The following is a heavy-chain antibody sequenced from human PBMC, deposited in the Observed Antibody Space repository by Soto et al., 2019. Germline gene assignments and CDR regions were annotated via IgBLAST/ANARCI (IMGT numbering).Heavy chain of an antibody. CDR2: IYYSGST. CDR3: ARHGAEVRGVIITQWFDP. Sequence: QLQLQESGPGLVKPSETLSLTCTVSGGSISSSSYYWGWIRQPPGKGLEWIGSIYYSGSTYYNPSLKSRVTISVDTSKNQFSLKLSSVTAADTAVYYCARHGAEVRGVIITQWFDPWGQGTLVTVSS. CDR1: GGSISSSSYY. D-gene: IGHD3-10*01. V-gene: IGHV4-39*01. J-gene: IGHJ5*02.